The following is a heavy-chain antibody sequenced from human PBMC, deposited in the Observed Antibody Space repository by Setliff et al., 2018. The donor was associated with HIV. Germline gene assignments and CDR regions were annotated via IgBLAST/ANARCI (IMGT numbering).Heavy chain of an antibody. J-gene: IGHJ4*02. V-gene: IGHV1-2*06. CDR2: FHPYSGHT. CDR3: TRDWIQLGTD. CDR1: GYTFNNYF. Sequence: ASVKVSCKASGYTFNNYFLHWVRQAPGQGLEWMGRFHPYSGHTNYAQNFQGRVTMTMDASITTVYMELSRLTSDDTAMYYCTRDWIQLGTDWGPGTLVTVSS. D-gene: IGHD1-1*01.